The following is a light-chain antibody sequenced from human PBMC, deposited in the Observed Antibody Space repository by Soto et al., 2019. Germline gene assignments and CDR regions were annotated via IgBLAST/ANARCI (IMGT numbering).Light chain of an antibody. Sequence: QSVLTQPASVSGSPGQSITISCTGTSSDLGSYNYVSWYQQHPGKAPKLMIYDVSNRPSGVSNRFSGSKSGNTASLTISGLRAEDEADYYCSSYTSSSTLVVFGGGTKVTVL. CDR1: SSDLGSYNY. J-gene: IGLJ3*02. CDR3: SSYTSSSTLVV. CDR2: DVS. V-gene: IGLV2-14*03.